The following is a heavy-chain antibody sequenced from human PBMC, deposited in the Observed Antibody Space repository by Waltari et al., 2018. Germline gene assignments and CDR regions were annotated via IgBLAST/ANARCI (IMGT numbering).Heavy chain of an antibody. CDR3: ATFVSGSFTFPDY. Sequence: QVQLVQSGAEVKKPGASVKVACKASGYTFTDYAVHWMRQAPGQGLEWVGWINCVNGNIKYSPKFEGRVTITRETSANTVYMDLSSLRSEDTAVYYCATFVSGSFTFPDYWGQGTLVTVSS. V-gene: IGHV1-3*01. CDR2: INCVNGNI. J-gene: IGHJ4*02. D-gene: IGHD3-16*01. CDR1: GYTFTDYA.